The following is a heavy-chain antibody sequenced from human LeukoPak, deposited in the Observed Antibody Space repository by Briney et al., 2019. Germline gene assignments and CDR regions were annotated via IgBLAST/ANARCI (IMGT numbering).Heavy chain of an antibody. CDR1: GYTFTGYY. Sequence: ASVKVSCKASGYTFTGYYMHWVRQAPGQGLEWMGWINPNGGGTNYAQKFQGRVTMTRDTSISTAYMELSRLRSDDTAVYYCARRIAARPTYYYYGMDVWGQGTTVTVSS. D-gene: IGHD6-6*01. CDR2: INPNGGGT. V-gene: IGHV1-2*02. CDR3: ARRIAARPTYYYYGMDV. J-gene: IGHJ6*02.